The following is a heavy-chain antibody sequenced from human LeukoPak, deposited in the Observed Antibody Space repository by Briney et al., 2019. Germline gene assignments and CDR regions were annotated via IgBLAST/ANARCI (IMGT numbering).Heavy chain of an antibody. D-gene: IGHD3-22*01. CDR1: GGSISSYY. CDR3: ARGDYDSSGYFI. J-gene: IGHJ4*02. V-gene: IGHV4-59*01. CDR2: INYSGST. Sequence: SETLSLTCTVSGGSISSYYWSWIRQPPGKGLEWIGYINYSGSTNYNPSLKSRVTISVDTSKNQFSLKLSSVTAADTAVYYCARGDYDSSGYFIWGQGTLVTVSS.